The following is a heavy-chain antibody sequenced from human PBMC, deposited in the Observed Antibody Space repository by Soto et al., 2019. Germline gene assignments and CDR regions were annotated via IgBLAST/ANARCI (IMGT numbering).Heavy chain of an antibody. J-gene: IGHJ4*02. D-gene: IGHD3-10*01. Sequence: QVQLVQSGAEVKRPGSSVKVSCKASGDTFNFYSINWVRQAPGLGLEWMGRVNPIVSMSNYAQKFQGRVTMTAYKSTSTPYMELSSLRSEDPAIYYCASIYGSGYRAFDYWGQGALVTVSS. CDR3: ASIYGSGYRAFDY. CDR2: VNPIVSMS. CDR1: GDTFNFYS. V-gene: IGHV1-69*02.